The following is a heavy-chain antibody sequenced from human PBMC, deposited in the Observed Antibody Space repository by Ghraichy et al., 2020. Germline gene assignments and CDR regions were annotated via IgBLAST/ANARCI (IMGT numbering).Heavy chain of an antibody. V-gene: IGHV6-1*01. CDR2: TYYRSKWYN. J-gene: IGHJ4*02. D-gene: IGHD6-19*01. Sequence: SQTLSLTCAISGDSVSSNSAAWNWIRQSPSRGLEWLGRTYYRSKWYNDYAVSVKSRITINPDTSKNQFSLQLNSVTPEDTAVYYCAREGGPGIAVAGTANFDYWGQGTLVTVSS. CDR1: GDSVSSNSAA. CDR3: AREGGPGIAVAGTANFDY.